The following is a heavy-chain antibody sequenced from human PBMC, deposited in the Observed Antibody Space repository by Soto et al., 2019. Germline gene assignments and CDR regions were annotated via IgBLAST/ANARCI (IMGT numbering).Heavy chain of an antibody. CDR2: IYHSGST. Sequence: LSLTCAVSSGSISSSNWWSWVRQPPGKGLEWIGEIYHSGSTNYNPSLKSRVTISVDKSKNQFSLKLSSVTAADTAVYYCARGVAGTGEDYYYYYMDVWGKGTTVTVSS. J-gene: IGHJ6*03. CDR1: SGSISSSNW. D-gene: IGHD6-19*01. CDR3: ARGVAGTGEDYYYYYMDV. V-gene: IGHV4-4*02.